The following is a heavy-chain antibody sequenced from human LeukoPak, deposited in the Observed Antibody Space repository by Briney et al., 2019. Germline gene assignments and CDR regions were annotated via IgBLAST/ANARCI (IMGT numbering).Heavy chain of an antibody. CDR1: GYTFTGAY. D-gene: IGHD7-27*01. Sequence: ASVKVSCKASGYTFTGAYMHWVRQAPGQGLEWMGWINPNSGGTQFAQKFQGRVTMTRDTSISTAYMELDRLRSDDTAAYYCARRTGERGYYYYGMDVWGQGTTVTVSS. CDR2: INPNSGGT. J-gene: IGHJ6*02. CDR3: ARRTGERGYYYYGMDV. V-gene: IGHV1-2*02.